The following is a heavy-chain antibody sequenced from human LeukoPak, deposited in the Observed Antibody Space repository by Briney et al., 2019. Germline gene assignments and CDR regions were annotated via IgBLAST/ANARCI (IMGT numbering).Heavy chain of an antibody. CDR1: GGSFSGYY. V-gene: IGHV4-59*01. CDR3: AIFSGGSYAFDY. Sequence: TSETLSLTCAVYGGSFSGYYWSWIRQPPGKRLEWIAYIYYSGSTNYNPSLKSRVTISVDTSKNQFSLKLSSVTAADTAVYYCAIFSGGSYAFDYWGQGTLVTVSS. CDR2: IYYSGST. J-gene: IGHJ4*02. D-gene: IGHD2-15*01.